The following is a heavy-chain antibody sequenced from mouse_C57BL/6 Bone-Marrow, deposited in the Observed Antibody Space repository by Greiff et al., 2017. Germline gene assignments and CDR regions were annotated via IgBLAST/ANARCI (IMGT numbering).Heavy chain of an antibody. CDR3: ARRGDCYFDY. CDR2: IDPSDSYT. V-gene: IGHV1-59*01. CDR1: GYTFTSYW. Sequence: QVQLQQPGAELVRPGTSVKLSCKASGYTFTSYWMHWVKQRPGQGLEWIGVIDPSDSYTNYNQKFKGKGTLTVDTSTSISYMQLSSLTSEDSAVYYCARRGDCYFDYWGQGTTLTVSS. J-gene: IGHJ2*01. D-gene: IGHD3-3*01.